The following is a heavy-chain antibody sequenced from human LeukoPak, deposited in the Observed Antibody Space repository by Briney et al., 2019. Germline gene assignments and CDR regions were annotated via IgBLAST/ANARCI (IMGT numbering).Heavy chain of an antibody. D-gene: IGHD2-15*01. CDR2: ISNGSSYI. V-gene: IGHV3-21*01. CDR1: GFTFSSNS. J-gene: IGHJ4*02. Sequence: GGYLRLSSAASGFTFSSNSMNWVCQAPGQGRKVVSSISNGSSYIYYEDSVKGRFTISRDNAKNSLYLQMNSLRAEHTAVYYWAREVDIRYFDYWGEGTLVTVSS. CDR3: AREVDIRYFDY.